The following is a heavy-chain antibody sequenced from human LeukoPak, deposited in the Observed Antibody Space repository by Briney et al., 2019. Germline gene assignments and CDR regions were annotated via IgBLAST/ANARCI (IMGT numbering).Heavy chain of an antibody. CDR3: ARVVAVIRAPYFDY. Sequence: SETLSLTCTVSGGSISSSSYYWGWIRQPPGKGLEWIASIYYSGTTYYNSSLKSRVAISVDTSKSQFSLKLTSVTAADTAVYFCARVVAVIRAPYFDYWGQGILVTVSS. CDR2: IYYSGTT. V-gene: IGHV4-39*01. D-gene: IGHD2-15*01. CDR1: GGSISSSSYY. J-gene: IGHJ4*02.